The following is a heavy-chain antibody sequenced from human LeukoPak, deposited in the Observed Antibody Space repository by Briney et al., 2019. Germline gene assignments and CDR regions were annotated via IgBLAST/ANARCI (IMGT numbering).Heavy chain of an antibody. CDR1: GGSVSSYY. Sequence: PSETLSLTCSVSGGSVSSYYWSWIRQPAGKGLEWIGRIYPSGTTYYNPSLKSRVTMSVDTSKNQFSLKLTSVTAADTAVYYCADDYGDWGQGTLVTVSS. V-gene: IGHV4-4*07. J-gene: IGHJ4*02. CDR3: ADDYGD. CDR2: IYPSGTT. D-gene: IGHD4-17*01.